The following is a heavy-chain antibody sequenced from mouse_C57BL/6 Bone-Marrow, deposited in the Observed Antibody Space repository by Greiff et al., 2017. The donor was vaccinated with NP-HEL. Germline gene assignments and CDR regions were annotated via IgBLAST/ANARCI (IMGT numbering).Heavy chain of an antibody. V-gene: IGHV1-47*01. Sequence: QVQLQQSGAALVKPGASVKMSCKASGYTFTTYPIEWLKQTHGKSLEWIGNFHPYNDDTKYNEKFKGKATLTLEKSSSTVYLELSRLTSDDSAVYYCARKSYYYGDFDDWGQGTTLTVSS. CDR2: FHPYNDDT. J-gene: IGHJ2*01. D-gene: IGHD1-1*01. CDR3: ARKSYYYGDFDD. CDR1: GYTFTTYP.